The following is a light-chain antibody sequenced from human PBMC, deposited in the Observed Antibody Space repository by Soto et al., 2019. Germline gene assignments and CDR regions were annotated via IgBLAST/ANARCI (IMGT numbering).Light chain of an antibody. J-gene: IGKJ1*01. Sequence: EIVLTQSPGTLSLSPGERATLSCRASKSVASNYLAWYQHKPGQAPRLLFFGASNRATGIPDRFSGSGSGTDFTLTISRLEPEDFAVYYCHQYGSSPWTLGQGTKVDIK. CDR1: KSVASNY. CDR2: GAS. CDR3: HQYGSSPWT. V-gene: IGKV3-20*01.